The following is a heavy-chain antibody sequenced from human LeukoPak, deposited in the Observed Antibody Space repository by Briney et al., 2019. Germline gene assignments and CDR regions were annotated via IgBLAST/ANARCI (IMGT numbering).Heavy chain of an antibody. V-gene: IGHV3-74*01. D-gene: IGHD6-19*01. CDR2: ISTDGRST. CDR3: AKPGIAVPGGYDA. J-gene: IGHJ3*01. Sequence: GGSLRLSCTASGFTFSNFWVHWVRQAPGKGLVWVSRISTDGRSTDYADSVKGRFTISRGNAKNTLYLQMNSLGVEDTAVYYCAKPGIAVPGGYDAWGQGTMVTVSS. CDR1: GFTFSNFW.